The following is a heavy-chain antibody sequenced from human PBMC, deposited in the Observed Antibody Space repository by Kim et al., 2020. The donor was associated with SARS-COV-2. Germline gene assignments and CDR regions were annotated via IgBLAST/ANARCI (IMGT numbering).Heavy chain of an antibody. V-gene: IGHV3-15*01. CDR2: ETV. CDR3: TTIILTYFDY. J-gene: IGHJ4*02. Sequence: ETVDYAAPVKGRFIISRDDSENTLYLELNSLKAEDTAIYYCTTIILTYFDYWGQGNLVTVSS.